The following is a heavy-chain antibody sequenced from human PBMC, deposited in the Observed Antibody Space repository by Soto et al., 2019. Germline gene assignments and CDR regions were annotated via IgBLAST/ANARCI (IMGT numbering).Heavy chain of an antibody. CDR2: IYYSGST. V-gene: IGHV4-39*01. Sequence: SETLSLTCTVSGGSISSSSYYWGWIRRPPGKGLEWIGSIYYSGSTYYNPSLKSRVTISVDTSKNQFSLKLSSVTAADTAVYYCARQKRPIDYWGQGTLVTVSS. CDR3: ARQKRPIDY. J-gene: IGHJ4*02. CDR1: GGSISSSSYY.